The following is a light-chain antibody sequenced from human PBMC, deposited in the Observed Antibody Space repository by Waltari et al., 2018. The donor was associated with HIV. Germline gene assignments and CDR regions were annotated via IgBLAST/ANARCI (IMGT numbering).Light chain of an antibody. V-gene: IGKV3-20*01. CDR1: QSVASNF. CDR3: QQYYRSVT. Sequence: EIVLTQSPGTLSLSSGERATLSCRASQSVASNFLPWYQHKPGQSPRLLIYDTSRRATGIPDRFSGSGSGTDFTLTIGRLEPEDFAVYYCQQYYRSVTFGQGTRLETK. CDR2: DTS. J-gene: IGKJ5*01.